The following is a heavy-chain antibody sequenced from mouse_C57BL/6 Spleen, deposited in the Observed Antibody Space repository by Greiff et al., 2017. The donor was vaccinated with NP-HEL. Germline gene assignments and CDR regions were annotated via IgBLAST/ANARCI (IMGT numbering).Heavy chain of an antibody. D-gene: IGHD2-4*01. Sequence: EVHLVESEGGLVQPGSSMKLSCTASGFTFSDYYMAWVRQVPEKGLEWVANINHDGSSTYYLDSLKSRFIISRDNAKNILYLQMSSLMSENTAAYYCARAGGLRLYFDVWGTGTTVTVSS. CDR3: ARAGGLRLYFDV. CDR2: INHDGSST. J-gene: IGHJ1*03. CDR1: GFTFSDYY. V-gene: IGHV5-16*01.